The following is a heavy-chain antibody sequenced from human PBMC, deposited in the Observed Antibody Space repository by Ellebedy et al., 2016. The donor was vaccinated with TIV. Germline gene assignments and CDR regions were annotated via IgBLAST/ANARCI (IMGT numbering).Heavy chain of an antibody. J-gene: IGHJ6*02. CDR3: ARTIRRAKNWNYGYYYGMDV. CDR2: IITILGIA. CDR1: GGTFSSYA. D-gene: IGHD1-7*01. V-gene: IGHV1-69*04. Sequence: AASVKVSCKASGGTFSSYAISWVRQAPGQGLEWMGRIITILGIANYAQKFQGRVTITADKSTSTAYMELSSLRSEDTAVYYCARTIRRAKNWNYGYYYGMDVWGQGTTVTVSS.